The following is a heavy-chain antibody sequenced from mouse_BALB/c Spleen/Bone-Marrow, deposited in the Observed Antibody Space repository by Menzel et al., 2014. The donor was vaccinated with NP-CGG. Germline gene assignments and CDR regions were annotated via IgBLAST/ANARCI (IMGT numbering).Heavy chain of an antibody. CDR2: INPSNDRS. D-gene: IGHD2-2*01. CDR1: GYTFTSYW. V-gene: IGHV1S81*02. Sequence: VQLQQSGAELVKPGASVKLSCKASGYTFTSYWMHWVKQRPGQGLEWIGEINPSNDRSNYSEKFKSKATLTVDKSSSTTYMQLSSLTSEDSAVYSCARYNAYDWYFDVWGAGTTVSVYS. J-gene: IGHJ1*01. CDR3: ARYNAYDWYFDV.